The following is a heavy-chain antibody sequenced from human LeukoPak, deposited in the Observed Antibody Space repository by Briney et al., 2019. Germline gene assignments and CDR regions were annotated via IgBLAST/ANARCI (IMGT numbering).Heavy chain of an antibody. V-gene: IGHV4-34*10. CDR3: ARVRSGYSYGYVGLYYYYYYMDV. CDR2: VTHVGGT. J-gene: IGHJ6*03. CDR1: GGSFSGHY. D-gene: IGHD5-18*01. Sequence: KPSETLSLTCALYGGSFSGHYCSWIRQSPGRGLEWIGEVTHVGGTNYNPALKSRVTMSVDTSKNQFSLKLSSVTAADTAVYYCARVRSGYSYGYVGLYYYYYYMDVWGKGTTVTVSS.